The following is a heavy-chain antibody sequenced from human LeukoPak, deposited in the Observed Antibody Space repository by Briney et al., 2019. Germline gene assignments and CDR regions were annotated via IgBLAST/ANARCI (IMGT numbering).Heavy chain of an antibody. V-gene: IGHV3-15*01. CDR1: GFTFSSYA. D-gene: IGHD3-16*02. J-gene: IGHJ4*02. CDR3: TTEPYDYVWGSYRSDY. CDR2: IKSKTDGGTT. Sequence: GGSLRLSCAASGFTFSSYAMSWVRQAPGKGLEWVGRIKSKTDGGTTDYAAPVKGRFTISRDDSKNTLYLQMNSLKTEDTAVYYCTTEPYDYVWGSYRSDYWGQGTLVTVSS.